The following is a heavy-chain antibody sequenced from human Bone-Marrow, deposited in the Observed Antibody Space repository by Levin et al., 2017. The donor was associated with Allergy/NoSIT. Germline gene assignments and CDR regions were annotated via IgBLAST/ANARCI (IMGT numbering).Heavy chain of an antibody. CDR1: GFTFSSYW. V-gene: IGHV3-74*01. Sequence: GGSLRLSCVASGFTFSSYWMHWVRQAPGKGLVWVSRINIDGSSTSYADSVRGRFTFSRDNAKNTLYLQMNSLRAEDTAVYYCVREKEVSRAFDPWGQGTLVTVSS. CDR2: INIDGSST. CDR3: VREKEVSRAFDP. D-gene: IGHD2-21*01. J-gene: IGHJ5*02.